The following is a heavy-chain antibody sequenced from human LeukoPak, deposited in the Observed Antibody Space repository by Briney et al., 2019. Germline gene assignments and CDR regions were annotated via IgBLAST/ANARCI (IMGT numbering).Heavy chain of an antibody. CDR1: EFTFSSYG. J-gene: IGHJ5*02. V-gene: IGHV3-30*18. Sequence: GGSLRLSCAASEFTFSSYGMHWVRQAPGKGLEWVAVISYDGSNKYYADSVKGRFSISRDNSKNTLYLQMNSLRAEDTAVYYCAKVYSGSYARWFDPWGQGTLVTVSS. D-gene: IGHD1-26*01. CDR3: AKVYSGSYARWFDP. CDR2: ISYDGSNK.